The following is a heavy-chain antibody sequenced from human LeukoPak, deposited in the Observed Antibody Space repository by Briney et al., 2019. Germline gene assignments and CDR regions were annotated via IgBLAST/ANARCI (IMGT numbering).Heavy chain of an antibody. CDR3: AGEPYSNYYYYYGMDV. V-gene: IGHV3-23*01. Sequence: PGGSLRLSCAASGFTFDSHAMAWVRQAPGAGLEWVSGITGNGFETFYADPVRGRFTISRDNSKNTLYLQMNSLRAEDTAVYYCAGEPYSNYYYYYGMDVWGQGTTVTVSS. J-gene: IGHJ6*02. CDR1: GFTFDSHA. CDR2: ITGNGFET. D-gene: IGHD4-4*01.